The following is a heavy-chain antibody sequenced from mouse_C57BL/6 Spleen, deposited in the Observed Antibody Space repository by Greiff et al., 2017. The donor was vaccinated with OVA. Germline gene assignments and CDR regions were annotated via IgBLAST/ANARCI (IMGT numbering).Heavy chain of an antibody. CDR2: IYPGDGDT. J-gene: IGHJ2*01. V-gene: IGHV1-82*01. CDR3: AREYYDGSAYYFDY. D-gene: IGHD1-1*01. Sequence: QVQLQQSGPELVKPGASVKISCKASGYAFSSSWMNWVKQRPGKGLEWIGRIYPGDGDTNYNGKFKGKATLTADKSSSTAYMQLSSLTSEDSAVYFCAREYYDGSAYYFDYWGQGTTLTVSS. CDR1: GYAFSSSW.